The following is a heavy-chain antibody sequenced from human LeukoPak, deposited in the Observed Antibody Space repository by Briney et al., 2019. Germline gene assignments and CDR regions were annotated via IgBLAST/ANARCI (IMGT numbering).Heavy chain of an antibody. D-gene: IGHD2-15*01. CDR1: GYTFNTYG. J-gene: IGHJ4*02. Sequence: GASVKVSCKASGYTFNTYGITWVRQAPGQGLEWMGWINPNSGGTNYAQKFQGRVTMTRDTSISTAYMELSRLRSDDTAVYYCASSSLYRCSGGSCSDYWGQGTLVTVSS. V-gene: IGHV1-2*02. CDR3: ASSSLYRCSGGSCSDY. CDR2: INPNSGGT.